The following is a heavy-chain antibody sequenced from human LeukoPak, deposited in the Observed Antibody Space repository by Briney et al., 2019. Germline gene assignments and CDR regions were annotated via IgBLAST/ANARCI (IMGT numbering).Heavy chain of an antibody. J-gene: IGHJ3*02. V-gene: IGHV4-39*01. CDR2: IYYSGDT. Sequence: PGGSLRLSCAASGFTFSDYYMNWIRQAPGKGLEWIGSIYYSGDTYYNPSLKSRVTISVDTSRSQFSLSLSSMTAADTAVYYCARHGNIVVVPDASKAFDIWGQGTMVTVSS. CDR1: GFTFSDYY. D-gene: IGHD2-2*01. CDR3: ARHGNIVVVPDASKAFDI.